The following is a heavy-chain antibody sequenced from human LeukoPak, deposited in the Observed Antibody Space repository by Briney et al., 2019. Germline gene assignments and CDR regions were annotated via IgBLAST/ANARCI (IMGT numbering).Heavy chain of an antibody. Sequence: GGSLGLSCAASGFTFSSYAMSWVRQAPGKGLEWVSAISGSGGSTYYADSVKGRFTISRDNSKNTLYLQMNSLRAEDTAVYYCAKGSTVIRYYYYYYMDVWGKGTTVTVSS. J-gene: IGHJ6*03. V-gene: IGHV3-23*01. CDR2: ISGSGGST. CDR1: GFTFSSYA. CDR3: AKGSTVIRYYYYYYMDV. D-gene: IGHD4-17*01.